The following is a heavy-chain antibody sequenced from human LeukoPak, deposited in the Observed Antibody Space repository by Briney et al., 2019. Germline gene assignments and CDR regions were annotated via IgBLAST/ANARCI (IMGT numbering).Heavy chain of an antibody. V-gene: IGHV4-4*07. D-gene: IGHD6-13*01. CDR3: ARGAQQQLALAWFDP. CDR2: IHFGGTT. J-gene: IGHJ5*02. CDR1: GGSLNNDY. Sequence: SETLSLTCTVSGGSLNNDYFTWIRQPAGKGLEWIGRIHFGGTTNYNPSFGSRLTLSIDTSKKEISLRLTAVTAADTAVYYCARGAQQQLALAWFDPWGQGTLVTVSS.